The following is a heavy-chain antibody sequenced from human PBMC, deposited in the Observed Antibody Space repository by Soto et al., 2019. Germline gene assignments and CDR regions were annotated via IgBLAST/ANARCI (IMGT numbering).Heavy chain of an antibody. Sequence: QVQLVQSGAEVKKPGASVKVSCKASGYTFTSYDINWGRQATGQGLEWMGWMNPNRVNTGYAQKFQGRVTMTRHTPVRPAYMELSSLRSDDTAVYYCASYYRIAAAARGFDIWGQGTMVTVSS. CDR3: ASYYRIAAAARGFDI. V-gene: IGHV1-8*01. CDR1: GYTFTSYD. CDR2: MNPNRVNT. J-gene: IGHJ3*02. D-gene: IGHD6-25*01.